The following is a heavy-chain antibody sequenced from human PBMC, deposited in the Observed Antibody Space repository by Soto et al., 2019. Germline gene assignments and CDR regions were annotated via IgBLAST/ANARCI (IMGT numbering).Heavy chain of an antibody. CDR1: GYAFTNYD. V-gene: IGHV1-18*04. Sequence: ASVKVSCKASGYAFTNYDVSWVRQAPGQGLEWMGWISTSTGNANYAQKLQGRVSMTTDTSASTAYMELRSLRSDDTAVYYCARGEGMAARHDGYDIWGQGTMVTVSS. D-gene: IGHD6-6*01. CDR3: ARGEGMAARHDGYDI. CDR2: ISTSTGNA. J-gene: IGHJ3*02.